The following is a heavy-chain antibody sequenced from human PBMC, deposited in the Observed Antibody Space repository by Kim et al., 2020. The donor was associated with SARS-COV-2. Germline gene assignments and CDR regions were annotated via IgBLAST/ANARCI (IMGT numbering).Heavy chain of an antibody. J-gene: IGHJ5*02. CDR2: IYTTGTT. D-gene: IGHD2-21*02. V-gene: IGHV4-4*07. CDR3: VRRMRKSGVTRYWLRP. CDR1: GASITAFS. Sequence: SETLSLTCSVSGASITAFSWAWIRQSAGEGPEWIGHIYTTGTTTYNPSLTSRLTISRDTSKNQFSLRLTSVTAADTAIDYCVRRMRKSGVTRYWLRPWG.